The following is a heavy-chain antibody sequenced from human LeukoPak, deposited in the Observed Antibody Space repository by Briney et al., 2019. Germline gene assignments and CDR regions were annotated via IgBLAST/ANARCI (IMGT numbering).Heavy chain of an antibody. J-gene: IGHJ5*02. V-gene: IGHV4-61*01. CDR3: ARLVAAAGFDP. D-gene: IGHD6-13*01. Sequence: SETLSLTCTVSGGSISSGSYYWSWIRQPPGKGLEWIGYIYYSGSTNYNPSLKSRVTISVDTSKNQFSLKLSSVTAADTAVYYCARLVAAAGFDPWGQGTLVTVSS. CDR2: IYYSGST. CDR1: GGSISSGSYY.